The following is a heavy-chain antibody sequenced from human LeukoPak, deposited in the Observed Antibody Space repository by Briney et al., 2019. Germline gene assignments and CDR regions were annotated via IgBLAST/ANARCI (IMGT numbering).Heavy chain of an antibody. J-gene: IGHJ4*02. CDR3: ARWSRTGLLWFGDGGSYYFDY. Sequence: GGSLRLSCAASGFTFDDYGMSWVRQAPGKGLEWVSGINWNGGSTGYADSVKGRFTISRDNAKNSLYLQMNSLRAEDTALYHCARWSRTGLLWFGDGGSYYFDYWGQGTLATVSS. D-gene: IGHD3-10*01. CDR2: INWNGGST. CDR1: GFTFDDYG. V-gene: IGHV3-20*01.